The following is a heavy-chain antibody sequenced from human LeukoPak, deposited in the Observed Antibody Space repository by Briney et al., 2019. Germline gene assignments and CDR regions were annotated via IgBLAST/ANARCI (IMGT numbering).Heavy chain of an antibody. CDR3: ATDYYGSGSPPPYFDY. Sequence: PGGSLRLSCAASGSTFSSYWMSWVRQAPGKGLEWVANIKQDGSEKYYVDSVKGRFTISRDNAKNSLYLQMNSLRAEDTAVYYCATDYYGSGSPPPYFDYWGQGTLVTVSS. J-gene: IGHJ4*02. D-gene: IGHD3-10*01. V-gene: IGHV3-7*01. CDR1: GSTFSSYW. CDR2: IKQDGSEK.